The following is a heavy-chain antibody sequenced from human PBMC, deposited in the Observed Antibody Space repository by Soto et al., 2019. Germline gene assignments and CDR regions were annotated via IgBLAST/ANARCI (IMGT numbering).Heavy chain of an antibody. V-gene: IGHV1-69*13. Sequence: GASVKVSCKASGGTFSSYAISWVRQAPGQGLEWIGGIIPIFGTANYAQKFQGRVTITADESTSTAYMELSSLRSEDTAVYYCARVSPLAYCGGECYYPAQSESFDIWGQGTMVTVSS. CDR2: IIPIFGTA. J-gene: IGHJ3*02. D-gene: IGHD2-21*01. CDR1: GGTFSSYA. CDR3: ARVSPLAYCGGECYYPAQSESFDI.